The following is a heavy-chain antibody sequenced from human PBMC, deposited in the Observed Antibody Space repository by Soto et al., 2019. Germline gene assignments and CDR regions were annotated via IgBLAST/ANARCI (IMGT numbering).Heavy chain of an antibody. V-gene: IGHV1-3*01. CDR3: ARGEFLSSDDY. J-gene: IGHJ4*02. D-gene: IGHD2-21*01. CDR2: INAGNGNT. Sequence: QVQLGQSGAEVKKPGASVKVSCKASGYTFTSYAMHWVRQAPGQRLEWMGWINAGNGNTKYSQKFQGRVTITRDTSASTADMELSSLRSEDTAVYYCARGEFLSSDDYWGQGTVVTVSS. CDR1: GYTFTSYA.